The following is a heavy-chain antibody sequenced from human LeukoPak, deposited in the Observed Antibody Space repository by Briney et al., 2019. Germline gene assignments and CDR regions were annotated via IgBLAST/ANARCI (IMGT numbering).Heavy chain of an antibody. J-gene: IGHJ4*02. CDR1: GFTFSSYG. CDR3: AKSHLPNSYSGTYYCDY. Sequence: GGSLRLSSAASGFTFSSYGMHWVRQAPAKGLEWVAFIRYDESKTFYGDSVKGRFTVSRDNSKNTLYLQMDSLRAEDTAVYYCAKSHLPNSYSGTYYCDYWGQGTQVTVSS. V-gene: IGHV3-30*02. CDR2: IRYDESKT. D-gene: IGHD1-26*01.